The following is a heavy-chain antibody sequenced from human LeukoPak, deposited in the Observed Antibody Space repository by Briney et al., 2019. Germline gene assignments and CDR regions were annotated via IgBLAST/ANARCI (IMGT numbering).Heavy chain of an antibody. Sequence: GASVKVSCKASGYTFTSYDINWVRQATGQGLEWMGWMNPNSGNTGYAQKFQGRVTITRNTSISTAYMELSSLRSEDTAVYYCARDGDYDGRLYYYMDVWGKGTTVTVSS. D-gene: IGHD4-17*01. V-gene: IGHV1-8*03. CDR3: ARDGDYDGRLYYYMDV. CDR2: MNPNSGNT. J-gene: IGHJ6*03. CDR1: GYTFTSYD.